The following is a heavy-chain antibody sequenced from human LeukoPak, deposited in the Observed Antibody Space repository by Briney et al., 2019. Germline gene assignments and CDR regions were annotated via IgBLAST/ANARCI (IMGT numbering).Heavy chain of an antibody. Sequence: SETLSLTCAVYGGSFSGYYWNWIRQSPGKGLEWIREINHSGSTNYNPSLKSRVTISVDTSKNQFSLKVNSVTAADTAVYYCATRPTPPYYYYYMDVWGQGTTVTVSS. CDR3: ATRPTPPYYYYYMDV. D-gene: IGHD4-23*01. V-gene: IGHV4-34*01. CDR2: INHSGST. J-gene: IGHJ6*03. CDR1: GGSFSGYY.